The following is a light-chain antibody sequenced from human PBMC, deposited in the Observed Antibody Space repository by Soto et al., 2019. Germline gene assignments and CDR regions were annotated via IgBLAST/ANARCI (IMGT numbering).Light chain of an antibody. CDR1: QSVRSS. CDR2: DAS. V-gene: IGKV3-15*01. CDR3: QQYNSWPET. J-gene: IGKJ1*01. Sequence: EIVMTQSPGTLSVPPGERATVFCRASQSVRSSLAWYQQKPGQAPRLFIYDASTRATGIPARFTGSGSGTEFTLTISSLQSEDFAVYYCQQYNSWPETFGQGTKVDIK.